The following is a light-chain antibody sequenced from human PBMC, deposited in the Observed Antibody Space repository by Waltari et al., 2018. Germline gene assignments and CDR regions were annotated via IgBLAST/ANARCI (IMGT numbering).Light chain of an antibody. V-gene: IGLV2-8*01. Sequence: QSALTQPPSASGSPGQSVTISCTGTSTDIGVYNYVSWYQQHPGKAPKLLVYEGTERPSGGPDRFSGSKSGNTASLTVSGLQGEDEADYYCASFAGSNNLFGGGTKLTVL. CDR3: ASFAGSNNL. J-gene: IGLJ2*01. CDR2: EGT. CDR1: STDIGVYNY.